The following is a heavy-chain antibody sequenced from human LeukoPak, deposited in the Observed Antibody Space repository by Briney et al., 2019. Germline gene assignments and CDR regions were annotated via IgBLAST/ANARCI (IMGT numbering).Heavy chain of an antibody. CDR2: IWYDGSNK. J-gene: IGHJ4*02. CDR3: AREIYKEFDY. CDR1: GFTFSSYG. V-gene: IGHV3-33*01. Sequence: PGGSLRLSCAASGFTFSSYGMHWVRQAPGKGLEWVAVIWYDGSNKYYADSVKGRFTISRDNSKNTLYLQMNGLRVEDTAVYYCAREIYKEFDYWGQGTLVTVSS. D-gene: IGHD3-10*01.